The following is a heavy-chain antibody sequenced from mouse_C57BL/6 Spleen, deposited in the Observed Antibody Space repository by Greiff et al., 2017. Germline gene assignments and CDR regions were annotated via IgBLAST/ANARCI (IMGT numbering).Heavy chain of an antibody. V-gene: IGHV5-12*01. D-gene: IGHD1-1*01. CDR2: ISNGGGST. J-gene: IGHJ4*01. CDR1: GFTFSDSY. CDR3: ARRIYYYGSSPMDY. Sequence: EVQLVESGGGLVQPGGSLKLSCAASGFTFSDSYMYWVRQTPEKRLEWVAYISNGGGSTYYPDTVKGRFTISRDNAKNTLDLQMSRLKSDDTAMYYCARRIYYYGSSPMDYWGQGTSVTVSS.